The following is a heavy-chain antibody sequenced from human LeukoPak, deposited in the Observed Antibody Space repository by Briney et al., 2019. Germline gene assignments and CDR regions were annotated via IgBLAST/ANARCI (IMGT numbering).Heavy chain of an antibody. V-gene: IGHV1-2*02. D-gene: IGHD1-7*01. CDR1: GYTFTAYY. Sequence: GASVKVSCKASGYTFTAYYMHWVRQAPGQGLEWMGWINPKSGGTHCAQKFQGRVTMTRDTSISTAYMELSRLRSDDTAVYYCARDYSVELGFDPWGQGTLVTVSS. CDR3: ARDYSVELGFDP. J-gene: IGHJ5*02. CDR2: INPKSGGT.